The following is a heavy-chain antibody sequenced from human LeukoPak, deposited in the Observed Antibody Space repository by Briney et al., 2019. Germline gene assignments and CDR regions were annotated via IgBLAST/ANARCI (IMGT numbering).Heavy chain of an antibody. D-gene: IGHD3-22*01. CDR1: GDSISSGGYY. CDR3: AREYDSSGYYSFDY. V-gene: IGHV4-31*03. Sequence: PSETLSLTCTVSGDSISSGGYYWTWIRQHPGKGLEWIGNIYYSGITYYNPSLRSRVTISVDTSKNQFSLKLSSVTAADTAVYYCAREYDSSGYYSFDYWGQGTLVTVSS. CDR2: IYYSGIT. J-gene: IGHJ4*02.